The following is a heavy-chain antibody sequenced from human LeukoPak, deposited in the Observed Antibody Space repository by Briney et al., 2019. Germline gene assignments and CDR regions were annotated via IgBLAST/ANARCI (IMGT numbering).Heavy chain of an antibody. CDR2: INPNSGGT. Sequence: ASVKVSCKASGYTFTGYYMHWVRQAPGQGLEWMGWINPNSGGTNYAQKFQGRVTMTRDTSISTAYMELSRLRSDDTAVYYCARERWLAAAENDYYYMDVWGKGTTVTISS. CDR3: ARERWLAAAENDYYYMDV. J-gene: IGHJ6*03. V-gene: IGHV1-2*02. D-gene: IGHD6-13*01. CDR1: GYTFTGYY.